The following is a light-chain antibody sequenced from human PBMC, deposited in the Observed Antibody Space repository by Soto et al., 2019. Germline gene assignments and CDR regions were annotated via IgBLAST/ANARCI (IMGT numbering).Light chain of an antibody. J-gene: IGLJ2*01. CDR1: SSDVGAYTY. Sequence: QSVLTQPRSVSGSPGQSVTISCTGTSSDVGAYTYVSWYQQYPGKAPKLLIYDVTKRPSGVPDRFSGSKSGNTASLTISGLLAEDEADYYCCSYASLLGGGTKLTVL. CDR3: CSYASL. V-gene: IGLV2-11*01. CDR2: DVT.